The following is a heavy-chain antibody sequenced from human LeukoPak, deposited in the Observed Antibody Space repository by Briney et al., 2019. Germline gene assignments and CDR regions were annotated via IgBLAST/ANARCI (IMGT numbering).Heavy chain of an antibody. CDR2: IYHSGST. D-gene: IGHD1-14*01. J-gene: IGHJ4*02. Sequence: SETLSLTCAVSGGSISSGGYSWSWIRQPPGKGLEWIGYIYHSGSTYYNPSLKSRVTISVDTSKNQFSLKLSSVTAADTAVYYCARLPDTVIRAIDYWGQGTLVTVSS. V-gene: IGHV4-30-2*01. CDR3: ARLPDTVIRAIDY. CDR1: GGSISSGGYS.